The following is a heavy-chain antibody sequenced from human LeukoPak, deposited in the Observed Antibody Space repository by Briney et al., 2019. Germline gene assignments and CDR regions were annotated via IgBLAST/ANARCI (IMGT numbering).Heavy chain of an antibody. CDR3: ASLGREGSGHYPYYFDY. CDR1: GGSFSGYY. J-gene: IGHJ4*02. D-gene: IGHD3-22*01. CDR2: INHSGST. Sequence: SETLSLTCAVYGGSFSGYYWSWIRQPPGKGLEWIGDINHSGSTNYNPSLKSRITVSVDTSKNQFSLKLSSVTAADTAVYYCASLGREGSGHYPYYFDYWGQGTLVTVSS. V-gene: IGHV4-34*01.